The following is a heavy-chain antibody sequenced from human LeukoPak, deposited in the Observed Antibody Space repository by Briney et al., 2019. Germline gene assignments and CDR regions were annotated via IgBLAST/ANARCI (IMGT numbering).Heavy chain of an antibody. D-gene: IGHD3-10*01. CDR2: IIPIFGTA. CDR1: GGTFISYA. Sequence: SVKVSCKASGGTFISYAISWVRQAPGQGLEWMGGIIPIFGTANYAQKFQGRVTITADESTSTAYMELSSLRSEDTAVYYCAYGSGSQNAGELDYWGQGTLVTVSS. J-gene: IGHJ4*02. V-gene: IGHV1-69*01. CDR3: AYGSGSQNAGELDY.